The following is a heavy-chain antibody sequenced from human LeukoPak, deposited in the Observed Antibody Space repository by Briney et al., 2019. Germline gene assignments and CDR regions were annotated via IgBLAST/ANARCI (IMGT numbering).Heavy chain of an antibody. V-gene: IGHV4-59*11. J-gene: IGHJ3*02. CDR2: ISYSGST. Sequence: SETLSLTCTVSGGSISSHYWTWIRQSPGKGLEWIGYISYSGSTSYNPSLKSRVTLSVDTSKNQFSLKLSSVTAADTAVYFCARDPTTVTKGFDIWGQGTTVTVSS. D-gene: IGHD4-17*01. CDR3: ARDPTTVTKGFDI. CDR1: GGSISSHY.